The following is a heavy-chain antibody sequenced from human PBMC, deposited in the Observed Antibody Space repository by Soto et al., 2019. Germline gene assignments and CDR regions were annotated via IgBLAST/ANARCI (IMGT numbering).Heavy chain of an antibody. CDR3: IGEVFSGGLDH. CDR2: ITGNSAII. Sequence: EVQLVESGGGLVQPVRSLRLPCVGSGYSFHLNAMHWIRQSPGKGLECVSGITGNSAIIDYAYSVKGRFTVSRDNAKNSMYLQMNSLRVDDTAVYYCIGEVFSGGLDHWGQGTLVTVSS. CDR1: GYSFHLNA. V-gene: IGHV3-9*01. D-gene: IGHD2-8*02. J-gene: IGHJ4*02.